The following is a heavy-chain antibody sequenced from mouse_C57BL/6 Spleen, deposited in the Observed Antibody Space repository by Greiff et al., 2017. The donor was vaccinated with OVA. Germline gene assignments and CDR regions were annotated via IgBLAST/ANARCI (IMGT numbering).Heavy chain of an antibody. CDR1: GYTFTSYG. CDR3: ARSAYYYDSGSGYFDD. V-gene: IGHV1-81*01. J-gene: IGHJ1*03. CDR2: IYPRSGNT. Sequence: QVQLQQSGAELARPGASVKLSCKASGYTFTSYGISWVKQRTGQGLEWIGDIYPRSGNTYYNEKFKDKATLTADKSSSTAYMELRSLTSEDSAVYFCARSAYYYDSGSGYFDDWGTGTTLTVSS. D-gene: IGHD1-1*01.